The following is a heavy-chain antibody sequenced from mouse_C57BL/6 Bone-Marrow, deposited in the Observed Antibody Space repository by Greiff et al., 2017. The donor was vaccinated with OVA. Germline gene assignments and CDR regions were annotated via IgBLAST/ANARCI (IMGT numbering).Heavy chain of an antibody. D-gene: IGHD3-3*01. CDR2: ISNLAYSI. CDR1: GFTFSDYG. CDR3: SRGGTWGEPAD. J-gene: IGHJ3*01. V-gene: IGHV5-15*01. Sequence: DVMLVESGGGLVQPGGSLKLSCAASGFTFSDYGMAWVRQAPRKGPEWVAFISNLAYSIYYADTVTGRFTISRENAKNTLYLEMSSLRSEDTAMDYCSRGGTWGEPADWGQGTLVTVSA.